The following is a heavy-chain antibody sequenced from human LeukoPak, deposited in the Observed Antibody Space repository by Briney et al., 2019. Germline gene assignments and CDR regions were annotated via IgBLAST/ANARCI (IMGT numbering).Heavy chain of an antibody. D-gene: IGHD1-26*01. CDR1: GFTFSSYA. CDR3: SRDPTYYLRYGYFDY. Sequence: GGSLRLSCAASGFTFSSYAMSWVRQVPGKGLEWVSAISGGAEKTYYADSVKGRFTISRDNTKNSLYLQMNSLRAEDTAVYYCSRDPTYYLRYGYFDYWGQGALVTVSS. V-gene: IGHV3-23*01. J-gene: IGHJ4*02. CDR2: ISGGAEKT.